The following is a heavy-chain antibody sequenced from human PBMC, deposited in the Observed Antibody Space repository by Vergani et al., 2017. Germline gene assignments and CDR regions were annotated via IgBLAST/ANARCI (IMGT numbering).Heavy chain of an antibody. CDR3: ARDGSIGRAINYQDYGMDV. J-gene: IGHJ6*02. CDR1: GFTFSSYE. D-gene: IGHD4-11*01. CDR2: ISSSGSTI. V-gene: IGHV3-48*03. Sequence: EVQLVESGGGLVQPGGSLRLSCAASGFTFSSYEMNWVRQAPGKGLEWVSYISSSGSTIYYADSVKGRFTISRDNAKNSLYLQMNSLRAEDTAVYYCARDGSIGRAINYQDYGMDVGGQGITVTSSS.